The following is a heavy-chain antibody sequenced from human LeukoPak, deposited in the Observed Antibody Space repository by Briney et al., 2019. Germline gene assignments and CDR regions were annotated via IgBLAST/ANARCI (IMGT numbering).Heavy chain of an antibody. Sequence: HPGGSLRLSCAASGFTFSSYWMSWVRQAPGKGLEWVANIKQDGSEKYYVDSVKGRFTISRDNAKNSLYLQMNSLRAEDTAVYYCARDITGYSYGYFDYWGQGTLVTVSS. J-gene: IGHJ4*02. CDR2: IKQDGSEK. D-gene: IGHD5-18*01. V-gene: IGHV3-7*01. CDR3: ARDITGYSYGYFDY. CDR1: GFTFSSYW.